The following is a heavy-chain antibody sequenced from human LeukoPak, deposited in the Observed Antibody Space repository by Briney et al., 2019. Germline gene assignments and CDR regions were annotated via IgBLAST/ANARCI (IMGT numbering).Heavy chain of an antibody. J-gene: IGHJ3*02. CDR1: GFTFSSYG. V-gene: IGHV3-30*02. D-gene: IGHD6-19*01. CDR2: IRYDGSNK. CDR3: AKRLGIAVAGPDDAFDI. Sequence: GSLRLSCAASGFTFSSYGMHWVRQAPGKGLEWVAFIRYDGSNKYYADSVKGRFTISRDNSKNTLYLQMNSLRAEDTAVYYCAKRLGIAVAGPDDAFDIWGQGTMVTVSS.